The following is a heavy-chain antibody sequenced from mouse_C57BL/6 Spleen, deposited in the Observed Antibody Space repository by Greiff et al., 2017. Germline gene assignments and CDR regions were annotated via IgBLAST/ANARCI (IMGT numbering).Heavy chain of an antibody. CDR1: GYTFTSYW. J-gene: IGHJ2*01. D-gene: IGHD2-3*01. CDR2: INPSNGGT. CDR3: ARYDDGYYAYYFDY. Sequence: QVQLQQPGTELVKPGASVKLSCKASGYTFTSYWLHWVKQRPGQGLEWIGNINPSNGGTNYNEKFKSKATLSVDKSSSTAYMQLSSLTSEDSAVYYCARYDDGYYAYYFDYWGQGTTLTVSS. V-gene: IGHV1-53*01.